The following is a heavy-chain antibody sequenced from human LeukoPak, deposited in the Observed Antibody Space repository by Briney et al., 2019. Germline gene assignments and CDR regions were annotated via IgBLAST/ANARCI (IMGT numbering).Heavy chain of an antibody. Sequence: GGSLRLSCAASGFTVSSSYMSWVRQAPGKGLEWVSVIYSGGDTHYAGSVKGRFTISRDNSVNTLYLQMNSLRTEDTAVYYCARAFVTAAGFFDTWGQGTLVTVS. CDR2: IYSGGDT. D-gene: IGHD6-13*01. V-gene: IGHV3-66*02. CDR1: GFTVSSSY. J-gene: IGHJ4*02. CDR3: ARAFVTAAGFFDT.